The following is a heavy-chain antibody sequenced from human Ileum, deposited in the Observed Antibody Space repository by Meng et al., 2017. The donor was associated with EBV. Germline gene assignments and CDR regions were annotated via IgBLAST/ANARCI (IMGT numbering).Heavy chain of an antibody. Sequence: QVHLEESGPGPVKPSGTLSVTCTVSGDSMRGPTWWHWVRQAPGEGLEWIGEIYHTGSTNYNPSLKSRVSMSVDQSRNQFSMRLTSVTAADTAVYFCAREVSNSSSWGSFDYWGQGALVTVSS. CDR1: GDSMRGPTW. D-gene: IGHD6-6*01. J-gene: IGHJ4*02. CDR3: AREVSNSSSWGSFDY. CDR2: IYHTGST. V-gene: IGHV4-4*02.